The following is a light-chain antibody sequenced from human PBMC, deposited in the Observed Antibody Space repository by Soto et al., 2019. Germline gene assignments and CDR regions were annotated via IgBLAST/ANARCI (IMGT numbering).Light chain of an antibody. CDR3: QQYGSSGYK. CDR1: QSVSSSY. J-gene: IGKJ2*01. CDR2: GAS. V-gene: IGKV3-20*01. Sequence: EIVLTQSPGTLSLSPGERATLSCRASQSVSSSYLAWYQQKPGQAPRLLIYGASSRATGIPDRFSGSGSGTYFPLTINRLEPEDFALYYCQQYGSSGYKFGQGTKLEIK.